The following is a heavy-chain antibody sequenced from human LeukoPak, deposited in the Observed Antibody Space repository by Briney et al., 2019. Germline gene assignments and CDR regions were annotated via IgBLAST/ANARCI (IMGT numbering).Heavy chain of an antibody. Sequence: GGSLRLSCAASGFPFSSYAMSWVRQAPGKGLEWVSAISGSGGSTYYADSVKGRFTISRDDSKNTLYLQMNSLRAEDTAVYYCARDRVSSAAAGHFDYWGQGTLVTVSS. CDR1: GFPFSSYA. V-gene: IGHV3-23*01. J-gene: IGHJ4*02. D-gene: IGHD6-13*01. CDR2: ISGSGGST. CDR3: ARDRVSSAAAGHFDY.